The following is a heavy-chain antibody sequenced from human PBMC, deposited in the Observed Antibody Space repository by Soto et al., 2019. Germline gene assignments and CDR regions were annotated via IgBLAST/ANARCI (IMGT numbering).Heavy chain of an antibody. Sequence: SHTLSLTCAISGDSVSSNSAAWNWIRQSPSRGLEWLGRTYYRSKWYNDYAVSVKSRITINPDTSKNQFSLQLNSVTPEDTAVYYCARDQNGYYYGSGSYYNAWFDYWGQGTLVTVSS. J-gene: IGHJ4*02. CDR1: GDSVSSNSAA. CDR3: ARDQNGYYYGSGSYYNAWFDY. V-gene: IGHV6-1*01. CDR2: TYYRSKWYN. D-gene: IGHD3-10*01.